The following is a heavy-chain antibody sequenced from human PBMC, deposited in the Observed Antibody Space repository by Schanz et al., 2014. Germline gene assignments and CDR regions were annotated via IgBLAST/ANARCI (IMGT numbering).Heavy chain of an antibody. CDR1: GFTFTNLG. J-gene: IGHJ4*02. V-gene: IGHV3-30*02. CDR3: AKDQTDSVCYNDCSFDY. Sequence: QVQLVESGGGVVQPGGSLRLSCAASGFTFTNLGMHWVRRAPGKGLEWVAFIRYDGSNQYYADSVKGRFTTSRDNSKNTLYLQMNSLTTEDTAVYYCAKDQTDSVCYNDCSFDYWGQGTLVTVSS. D-gene: IGHD2-21*01. CDR2: IRYDGSNQ.